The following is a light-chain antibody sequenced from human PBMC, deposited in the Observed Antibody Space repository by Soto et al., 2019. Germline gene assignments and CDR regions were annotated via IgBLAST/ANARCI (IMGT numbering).Light chain of an antibody. CDR3: SSYTSSSTLNV. CDR2: DVS. CDR1: SSDVGGYKY. J-gene: IGLJ1*01. Sequence: SALTQAASGAGSPGESSTIICTGTSSDVGGYKYVSWYQQHPGKAPKLMIYDVSNRPSGVSNRLSGSKSGNTASLTISWLQAEEQADYYCSSYTSSSTLNVFGTGTKVTVL. V-gene: IGLV2-14*01.